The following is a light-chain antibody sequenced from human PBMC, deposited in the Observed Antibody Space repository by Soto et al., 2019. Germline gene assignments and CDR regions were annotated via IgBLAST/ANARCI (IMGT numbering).Light chain of an antibody. J-gene: IGLJ2*01. CDR3: SSYTSSNVV. Sequence: QSALTQPASVSGSPGQSITIPCTGTSSDVGSYNLVSWYQQHPGKAPKLIIYEVSERPSGVSHRFSGSKSGSTASLTISGLQAEDEADYYCSSYTSSNVVFGGGTKLTVL. CDR1: SSDVGSYNL. V-gene: IGLV2-14*02. CDR2: EVS.